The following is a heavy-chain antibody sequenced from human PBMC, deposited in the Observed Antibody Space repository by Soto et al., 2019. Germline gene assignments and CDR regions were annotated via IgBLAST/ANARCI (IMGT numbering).Heavy chain of an antibody. CDR2: ISSSGSTI. CDR3: ATDFWSGYSERYFDY. CDR1: GFTFSDYY. Sequence: PGGSLRLSCAASGFTFSDYYMSWIRQAPGKGLEWVSYISSSGSTIYYADSVKGRFTISRDNAKNSLYLQMNSLRAEDTAVYYCATDFWSGYSERYFDYWGQGTLVTVSS. V-gene: IGHV3-11*01. J-gene: IGHJ4*02. D-gene: IGHD3-3*01.